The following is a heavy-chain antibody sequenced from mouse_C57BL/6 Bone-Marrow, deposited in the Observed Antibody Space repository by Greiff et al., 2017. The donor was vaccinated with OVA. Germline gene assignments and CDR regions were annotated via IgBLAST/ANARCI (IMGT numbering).Heavy chain of an antibody. J-gene: IGHJ2*01. CDR3: AEKYCSSGSVYFDC. Sequence: QVQLQQSGAELVRPGTSVKLSCKASGYAFTNYLIEWVKQRPGQGLEWIGMINPGSGGTYYNEKFKGKATLTADKSSSTAYMQLSSLTSADSAVYFGAEKYCSSGSVYFDCWGQGTTVTVAS. D-gene: IGHD1-1*01. CDR2: INPGSGGT. V-gene: IGHV1-54*01. CDR1: GYAFTNYL.